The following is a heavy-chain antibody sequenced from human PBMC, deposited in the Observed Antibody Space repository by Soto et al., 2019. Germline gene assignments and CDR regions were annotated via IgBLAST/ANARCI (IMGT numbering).Heavy chain of an antibody. CDR3: ARYSSGWPGNGMDV. D-gene: IGHD6-19*01. J-gene: IGHJ6*02. Sequence: SSETLSLTCTVSGGSISNYFWSWIRQSPVKGLEWIGYIYYTGSTTYHPSLKSRVTISVDTSKNQFSLNLTSVTAADTAVYYCARYSSGWPGNGMDVWGRGTTVTVSS. V-gene: IGHV4-59*01. CDR1: GGSISNYF. CDR2: IYYTGST.